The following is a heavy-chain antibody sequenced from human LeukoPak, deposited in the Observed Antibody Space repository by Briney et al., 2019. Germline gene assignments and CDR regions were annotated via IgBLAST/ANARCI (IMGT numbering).Heavy chain of an antibody. CDR1: GYTFTSYD. Sequence: GASVKVSCKASGYTFTSYDINWVRQATGQGLEWMGWMNPNSGNTDYAQKFQGRVTMTRNTSISTAYMELSSLRSEDTAVYYCASSIVGTIFGGDYYYYGMDVWGQGTTVTVS. V-gene: IGHV1-8*01. CDR3: ASSIVGTIFGGDYYYYGMDV. J-gene: IGHJ6*02. D-gene: IGHD3-3*01. CDR2: MNPNSGNT.